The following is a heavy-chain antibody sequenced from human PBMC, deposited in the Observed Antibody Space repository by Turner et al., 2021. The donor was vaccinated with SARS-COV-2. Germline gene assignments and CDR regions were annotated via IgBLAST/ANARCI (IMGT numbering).Heavy chain of an antibody. V-gene: IGHV3-48*01. CDR3: ARDRDYGDYGVYYYGLDV. CDR1: GFTFSPYS. J-gene: IGHJ6*02. D-gene: IGHD4-17*01. Sequence: EVQLVESGGGLVQPGGSLRLSCAASGFTFSPYSMNWVRQAPGKGLEWVSYISSSSSTIFYADSVKGRFTISRDNAKNSLYLQMNSLRAEDTAVYYCARDRDYGDYGVYYYGLDVWGQGTTVTVSS. CDR2: ISSSSSTI.